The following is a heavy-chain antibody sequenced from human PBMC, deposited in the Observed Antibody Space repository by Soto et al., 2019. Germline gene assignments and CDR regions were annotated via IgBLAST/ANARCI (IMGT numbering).Heavy chain of an antibody. V-gene: IGHV3-23*01. D-gene: IGHD6-13*01. CDR2: ISGSGGST. CDR3: AKSYSSNWYDYFDN. J-gene: IGHJ4*02. CDR1: EFTFSSYA. Sequence: PGGSLRLSCAASEFTFSSYAMSWVRQDAGKGLEWVSAISGSGGSTYYADSMKGRFTISRDTSKNTLYLQMSSLRVEDTALYYCAKSYSSNWYDYFDNWGQGALVTSPQ.